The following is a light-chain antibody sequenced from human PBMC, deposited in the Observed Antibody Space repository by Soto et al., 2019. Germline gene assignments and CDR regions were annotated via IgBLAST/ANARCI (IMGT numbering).Light chain of an antibody. Sequence: DIVLAQSPDSLAVSLGERATINCKSSRSVLYSSNNKNYLAWYQQKPGQPPKLLIYWASTRESGVPDRFSGSGSGTDFPLTISSLQAEDVAVYYCQQYYTTVMTFGGGTKVDIK. CDR3: QQYYTTVMT. J-gene: IGKJ4*01. CDR1: RSVLYSSNNKNY. V-gene: IGKV4-1*01. CDR2: WAS.